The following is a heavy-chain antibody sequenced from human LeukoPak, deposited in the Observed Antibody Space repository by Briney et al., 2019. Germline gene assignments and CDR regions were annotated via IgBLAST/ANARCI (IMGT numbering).Heavy chain of an antibody. Sequence: SRTLSLTCAVSGGSISSSNWWSWVRQPPGKGLEWIGEIYHSGSTNYKPSLKSRVTISVDASKNQFSLKLASVTAADTAVYYCAREESDWSSLGYYYHYMDVWGKGTTVTISS. CDR2: IYHSGST. J-gene: IGHJ6*03. V-gene: IGHV4-4*02. CDR3: AREESDWSSLGYYYHYMDV. CDR1: GGSISSSNW. D-gene: IGHD3-9*01.